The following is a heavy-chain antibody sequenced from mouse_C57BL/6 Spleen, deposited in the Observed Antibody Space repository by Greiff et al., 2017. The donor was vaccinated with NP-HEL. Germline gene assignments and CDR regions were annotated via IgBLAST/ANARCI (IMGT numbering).Heavy chain of an antibody. J-gene: IGHJ2*01. V-gene: IGHV1-64*01. CDR3: ARGGNYVGFDY. CDR1: GYTFTSYW. Sequence: QVQLKQSGAELVKPGASVKLSCKASGYTFTSYWMHWVKQRPGQGLEWIGMIHPNSGSTNYNEKFKSKATLTVDKSSSTAYMQLSSLTSEDSAVYYCARGGNYVGFDYWGQGTTLTVSS. D-gene: IGHD2-1*01. CDR2: IHPNSGST.